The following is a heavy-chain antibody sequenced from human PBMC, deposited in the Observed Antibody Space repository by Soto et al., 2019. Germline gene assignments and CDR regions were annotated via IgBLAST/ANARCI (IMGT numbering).Heavy chain of an antibody. Sequence: EVQLVESGGGLVQPGGSLKLSCAASGFTFSDSAMHWVRHASGKGLEWVGRIRSKGNNYATTYAASEKGRFTISRDXXKRAAYLQMHSLKTEDTAVYYCIRFSRSRSWYFDLWGRGTLVTVSS. V-gene: IGHV3-73*02. CDR3: IRFSRSRSWYFDL. CDR1: GFTFSDSA. CDR2: IRSKGNNYAT. J-gene: IGHJ2*01. D-gene: IGHD3-16*02.